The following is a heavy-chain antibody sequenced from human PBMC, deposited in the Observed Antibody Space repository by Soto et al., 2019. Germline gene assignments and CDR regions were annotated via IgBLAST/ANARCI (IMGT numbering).Heavy chain of an antibody. CDR2: IYPGDSDT. J-gene: IGHJ4*02. CDR3: ARGGVAARTFDY. V-gene: IGHV5-51*01. Sequence: PRESLKISCKASDYSFTSYWIAWVRQMPGQGLELMGIIYPGDSDTRYSPSFQGQVTISADKSISTAYLQWSSLKASDTAIYYCARGGVAARTFDYWGQGTLVTVSS. D-gene: IGHD6-6*01. CDR1: DYSFTSYW.